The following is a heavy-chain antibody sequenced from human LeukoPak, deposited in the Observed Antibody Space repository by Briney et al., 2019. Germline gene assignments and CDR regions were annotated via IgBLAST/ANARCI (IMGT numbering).Heavy chain of an antibody. V-gene: IGHV3-30*18. Sequence: PGGSLRLSCAASGFTFSSYGMHWVRQAPGKGLEWVAVVSYDGSNKYYADPVKGRFTISRDNSKNTLYLQMNSLRSEDTAVYYCAKDQPYFDYWGQGTLVTVSS. J-gene: IGHJ4*02. CDR1: GFTFSSYG. CDR3: AKDQPYFDY. CDR2: VSYDGSNK.